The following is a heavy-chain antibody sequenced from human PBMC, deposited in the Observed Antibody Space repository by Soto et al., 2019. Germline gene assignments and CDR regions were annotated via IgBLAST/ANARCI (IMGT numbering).Heavy chain of an antibody. D-gene: IGHD3-10*01. CDR3: VRDSDGSGSYYKGPRSNYGMDV. V-gene: IGHV4-30-4*01. CDR1: GGSISSGDYY. CDR2: IYYSGST. Sequence: PSETLSLTCTVSGGSISSGDYYWSWIRQPPGKGLEWIGYIYYSGSTYYNPSLKSRVTISVDTSKNQFSLKLSSVTAADTAVYYCVRDSDGSGSYYKGPRSNYGMDVWGQGTTVTVSS. J-gene: IGHJ6*02.